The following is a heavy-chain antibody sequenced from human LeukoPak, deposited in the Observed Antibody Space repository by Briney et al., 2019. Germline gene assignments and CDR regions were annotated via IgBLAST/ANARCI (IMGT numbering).Heavy chain of an antibody. CDR3: AKDPLAYSSSSGPFDP. J-gene: IGHJ5*02. CDR1: GFTFSSYS. V-gene: IGHV3-30*18. Sequence: GGSLRLSCAASGFTFSSYSMHWVRQAPGKGLEWVAVISYDGSNKYYADSVKGRFTISRDNSKNTLYLQMNSLRAEDTAVYYCAKDPLAYSSSSGPFDPWGQGTLVTVSS. CDR2: ISYDGSNK. D-gene: IGHD6-6*01.